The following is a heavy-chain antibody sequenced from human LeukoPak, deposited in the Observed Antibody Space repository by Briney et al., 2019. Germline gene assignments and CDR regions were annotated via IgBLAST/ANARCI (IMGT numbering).Heavy chain of an antibody. D-gene: IGHD2-8*01. CDR1: GYTFTSYY. CDR2: INPSGGST. V-gene: IGHV1-46*01. CDR3: ARGGRDIVLMTAIY. J-gene: IGHJ4*02. Sequence: ASVKVSCKASGYTFTSYYMHWVRQAPGQGLEWMGIINPSGGSTSYAQKFQGRVTMTRDTSISTAYMELSRLRSDDTAVYYCARGGRDIVLMTAIYWGQGTLVTVSS.